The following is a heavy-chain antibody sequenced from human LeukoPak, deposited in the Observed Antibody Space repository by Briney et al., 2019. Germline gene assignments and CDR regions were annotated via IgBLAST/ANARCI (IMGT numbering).Heavy chain of an antibody. CDR3: ARSLSYYDILTGYYSLGY. J-gene: IGHJ4*02. V-gene: IGHV1-69*06. CDR1: GGTFSSYA. Sequence: SVKVSCKASGGTFSSYAISWVRQAPGQGLEWMGGIIPIFGTANYAQKFQGRVTITADKSTSTAYMELSSLRSEDTAVYYCARSLSYYDILTGYYSLGYWGQGTLVTVSS. CDR2: IIPIFGTA. D-gene: IGHD3-9*01.